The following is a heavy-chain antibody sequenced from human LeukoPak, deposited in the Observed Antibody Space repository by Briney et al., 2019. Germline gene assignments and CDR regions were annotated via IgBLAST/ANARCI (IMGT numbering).Heavy chain of an antibody. J-gene: IGHJ4*02. CDR3: ARDLLSLGWFDY. CDR1: GFTFSSYS. CDR2: ISSSSSTI. V-gene: IGHV3-48*02. Sequence: GGSLRLSCAASGFTFSSYSMNWVHQAPGKGLEWVSYISSSSSTICYADSVKGRFTISRDNAKNSLCLQMNSLRDEDTAVYYCARDLLSLGWFDYWGQGTLVTVSS. D-gene: IGHD3-9*01.